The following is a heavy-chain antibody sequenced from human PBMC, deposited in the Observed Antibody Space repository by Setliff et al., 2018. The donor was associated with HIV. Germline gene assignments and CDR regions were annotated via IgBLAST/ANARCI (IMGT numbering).Heavy chain of an antibody. D-gene: IGHD3-10*01. CDR3: ATSAESGFGIHWGVFNI. CDR2: INHTGST. V-gene: IGHV4-34*01. J-gene: IGHJ3*02. CDR1: GGSFSGYY. Sequence: PSETLSLTCAVYGGSFSGYYWSWIRQSPGKGLEWIGEINHTGSTNYIPSLKSRLTMSVDTSKNQFSLKLSSVTAADTAVDYCATSAESGFGIHWGVFNIWGQGTRVT.